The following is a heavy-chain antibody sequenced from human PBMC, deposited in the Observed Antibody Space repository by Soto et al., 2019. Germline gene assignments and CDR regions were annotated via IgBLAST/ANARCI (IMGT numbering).Heavy chain of an antibody. CDR3: ARGSRGYCSGGSCYSYSYYGMDV. Sequence: QVQLVQSGAEVKKPGASVKVSCKASGYIFTSYDINWVRQATGQGLEWMGWMNPNSGNTGYAQKFQGRVTMTRNTSISTAYMELSSLRSEDTAVYYCARGSRGYCSGGSCYSYSYYGMDVWGQGTTVTVSS. V-gene: IGHV1-8*01. J-gene: IGHJ6*02. D-gene: IGHD2-15*01. CDR1: GYIFTSYD. CDR2: MNPNSGNT.